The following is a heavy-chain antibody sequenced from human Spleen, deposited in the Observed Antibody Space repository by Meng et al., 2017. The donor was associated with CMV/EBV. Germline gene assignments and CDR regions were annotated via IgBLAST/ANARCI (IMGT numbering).Heavy chain of an antibody. D-gene: IGHD6-6*01. CDR1: GYPFTRYY. CDR2: INPSGGST. Sequence: KASGYPFTRYYMHWVRQAPGQGLEWMGIINPSGGSTSYAQKFQGRVTMTRDTSTSTVYMELSSLRSEDTAVYYCARDIHSSSFGFDYWGQGTLVTVSS. CDR3: ARDIHSSSFGFDY. J-gene: IGHJ4*02. V-gene: IGHV1-46*01.